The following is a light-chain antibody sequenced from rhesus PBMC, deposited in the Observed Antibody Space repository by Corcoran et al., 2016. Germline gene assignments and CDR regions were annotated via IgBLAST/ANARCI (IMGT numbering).Light chain of an antibody. CDR1: SSDIGYYNY. CDR3: NSYAGSDTNYI. CDR2: EVS. V-gene: IGLV2-32*02. Sequence: QTALTQPRSGSGSPGQSVTISCTGTSSDIGYYNYVSWYQQLPGTAPKLMIYEVSKRPSGVSPRFSGSKSGNTASLTIAGLQAEDEADYYCNSYAGSDTNYIFGGGTRLTVL. J-gene: IGLJ1*01.